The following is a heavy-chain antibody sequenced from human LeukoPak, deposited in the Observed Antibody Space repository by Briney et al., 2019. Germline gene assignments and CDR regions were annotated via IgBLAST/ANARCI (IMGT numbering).Heavy chain of an antibody. J-gene: IGHJ4*02. V-gene: IGHV1-2*02. D-gene: IGHD2-2*01. CDR1: GYTFTAYY. CDR3: ARVPGHYPTSRFDF. Sequence: ASVKLSCTTSGYTFTAYYIHWVRQAPGQRPEWMRRIDPDSGGTHYGQKFQGRVTVTRDTSITTVYMELSGLTSDDTAVYYCARVPGHYPTSRFDFWGQGTLVTVSS. CDR2: IDPDSGGT.